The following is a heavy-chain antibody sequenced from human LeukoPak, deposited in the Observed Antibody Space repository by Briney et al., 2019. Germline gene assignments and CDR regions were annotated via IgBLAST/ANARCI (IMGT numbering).Heavy chain of an antibody. CDR1: GFTFSSYA. Sequence: GGSLRLSCAASGFTFSSYAMSWVRQAPGKGLEWVSAISGSGGSTYYADSVKGRFTISRDNAKNSLYLQMNSLRAEDTAVYYCARKIGYSYAFDYWGQGTLVTVSS. D-gene: IGHD5-18*01. CDR3: ARKIGYSYAFDY. V-gene: IGHV3-23*01. J-gene: IGHJ4*02. CDR2: ISGSGGST.